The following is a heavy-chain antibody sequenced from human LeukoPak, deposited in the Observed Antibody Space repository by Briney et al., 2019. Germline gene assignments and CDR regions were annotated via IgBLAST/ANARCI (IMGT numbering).Heavy chain of an antibody. CDR2: IYSGGST. CDR3: ARVLYDILTDYRPEIQFDY. V-gene: IGHV3-53*01. J-gene: IGHJ4*02. Sequence: LSGGSLRLSCAASGFTVSSNYMSWVRQAPGKGLEWVSVIYSGGSTYYADSVKGRFTISRDNSKNTLYLQMNSLRAEDTAVYYCARVLYDILTDYRPEIQFDYWGQGTLVTVSS. D-gene: IGHD3-9*01. CDR1: GFTVSSNY.